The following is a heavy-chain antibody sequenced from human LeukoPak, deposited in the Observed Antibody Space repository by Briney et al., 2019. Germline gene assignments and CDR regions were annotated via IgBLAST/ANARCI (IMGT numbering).Heavy chain of an antibody. CDR2: IIPIFGTA. V-gene: IGHV1-69*13. CDR1: GGTFSSYA. J-gene: IGHJ6*03. D-gene: IGHD2-8*01. CDR3: ARDNGMSSGPYEYYYYMDV. Sequence: SVKVSCKASGGTFSSYAISWVRQAPGQGLEWMGGIIPIFGTANYAQKFQGRVTITADESTSTAYMELSSLRSEDTAVYYCARDNGMSSGPYEYYYYMDVWGKGTTVTVSS.